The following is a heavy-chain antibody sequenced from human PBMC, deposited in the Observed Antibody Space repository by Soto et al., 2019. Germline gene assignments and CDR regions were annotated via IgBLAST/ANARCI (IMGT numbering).Heavy chain of an antibody. CDR3: ARGISYSSGWYYFDY. V-gene: IGHV4-59*01. J-gene: IGHJ4*02. Sequence: SETLSLTCTVSGGSISSYYWSWIRQPPGKGLEWIGYIYYSGSTNYNPSLKSRVTISVDTSKNQFSLKLSSVTAADTAVYYCARGISYSSGWYYFDYWGQGTLVTVSS. CDR1: GGSISSYY. CDR2: IYYSGST. D-gene: IGHD6-19*01.